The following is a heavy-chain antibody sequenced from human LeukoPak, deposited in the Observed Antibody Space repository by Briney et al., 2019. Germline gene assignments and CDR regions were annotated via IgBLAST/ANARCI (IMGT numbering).Heavy chain of an antibody. Sequence: SETLSPTCTVSGGPISSSSYYWGWIRQPPGKGLEWIGSIYYSGSTYYNPSLKSRVTISVDTSKNQFSLKLSSVTAADTAVYYCARQSMVRGVVSYYYYGMDVWGQGTTVTVSS. CDR1: GGPISSSSYY. CDR2: IYYSGST. V-gene: IGHV4-39*01. J-gene: IGHJ6*02. CDR3: ARQSMVRGVVSYYYYGMDV. D-gene: IGHD3-10*01.